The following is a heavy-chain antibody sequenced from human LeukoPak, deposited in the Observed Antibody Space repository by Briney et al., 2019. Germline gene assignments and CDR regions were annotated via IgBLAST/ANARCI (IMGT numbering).Heavy chain of an antibody. V-gene: IGHV3-73*01. D-gene: IGHD4-17*01. CDR2: LRSKANNYDS. CDR3: AVGGDYVFGG. J-gene: IGHJ4*02. Sequence: GGSLRLSCAASGFTFSDSSMHWVRQASGKGLEWVGRLRSKANNYDSAYAASVKGSFTSSRDDSESTAYLQMNSLKAEDTAVYYCAVGGDYVFGGWGQGALVTVSS. CDR1: GFTFSDSS.